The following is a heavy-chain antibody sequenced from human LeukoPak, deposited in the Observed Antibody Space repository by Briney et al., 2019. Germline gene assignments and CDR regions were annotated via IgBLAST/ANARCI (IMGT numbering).Heavy chain of an antibody. CDR3: ARGEENYGYTLDN. D-gene: IGHD3-16*02. CDR2: ISSSSSYI. CDR1: GFTFSSHR. Sequence: GGSLRLSCAASGFTFSSHRMNWVRQAPGKGLEWVSSISSSSSYIYYADSVKGRFTISRDNAKNSLFLHMNSLRAEDTAVYYCARGEENYGYTLDNWGEKTPGTVSS. V-gene: IGHV3-21*01. J-gene: IGHJ4*02.